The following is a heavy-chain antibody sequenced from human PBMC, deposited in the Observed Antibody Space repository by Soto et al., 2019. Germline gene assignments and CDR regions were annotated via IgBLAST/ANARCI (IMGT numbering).Heavy chain of an antibody. D-gene: IGHD3-22*01. CDR2: IYYNGNT. J-gene: IGHJ5*02. Sequence: TLYLTCSVSGGSISSGNYYWSWIRQAPGKGLEWIGYIYYNGNTYYNPSLESRATMSLDTSKKQFSLKLSSVTAADTAVYYCARAPSTYYYDISGYYYNWFDPWGQGTLVTVSS. CDR3: ARAPSTYYYDISGYYYNWFDP. V-gene: IGHV4-30-4*01. CDR1: GGSISSGNYY.